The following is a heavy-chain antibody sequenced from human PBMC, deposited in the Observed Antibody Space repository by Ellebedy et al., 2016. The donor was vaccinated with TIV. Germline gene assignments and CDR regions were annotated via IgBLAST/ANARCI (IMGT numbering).Heavy chain of an antibody. CDR1: GYTFTSYG. V-gene: IGHV1-18*01. D-gene: IGHD6-13*01. J-gene: IGHJ4*02. CDR3: ARERGLGYSSSYFDY. CDR2: ISAYNGNT. Sequence: ASVKVSXKASGYTFTSYGISWVRQAPGQGLEWMGWISAYNGNTNYAQKLQGRVTMTTDTSTSTAYMELRSLRSDDTAVYYCARERGLGYSSSYFDYWGQGTLVTVSS.